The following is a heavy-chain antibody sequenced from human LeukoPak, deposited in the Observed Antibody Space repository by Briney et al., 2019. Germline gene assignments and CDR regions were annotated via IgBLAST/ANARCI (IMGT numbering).Heavy chain of an antibody. D-gene: IGHD5-24*01. Sequence: PSEXLSLTCAVSGYSISSGYYWGWSRQPAGKGEEGIGSIYHSGSTYYNPSLKRRVTISVDTSKNQFSLKLSSVTAADTAVYYCARILRDGYKKDFDYWGQGTLVTVSS. CDR3: ARILRDGYKKDFDY. CDR1: GYSISSGYY. CDR2: IYHSGST. J-gene: IGHJ4*02. V-gene: IGHV4-38-2*01.